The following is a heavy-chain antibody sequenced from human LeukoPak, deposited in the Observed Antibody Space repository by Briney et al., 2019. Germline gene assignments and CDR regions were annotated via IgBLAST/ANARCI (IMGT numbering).Heavy chain of an antibody. CDR1: GYTLTSCG. D-gene: IGHD3-10*01. V-gene: IGHV1-18*01. Sequence: ASVKISSKAPGYTLTSCGVSWVRQAPGQGLERMGYVSTHKAEKHYAQKFQGRVTMTTDTSTTTASMELTSLKPDDAAVYYCARDYCGSGNYYTDFFDPWGQGTLVAVSS. J-gene: IGHJ5*02. CDR3: ARDYCGSGNYYTDFFDP. CDR2: VSTHKAEK.